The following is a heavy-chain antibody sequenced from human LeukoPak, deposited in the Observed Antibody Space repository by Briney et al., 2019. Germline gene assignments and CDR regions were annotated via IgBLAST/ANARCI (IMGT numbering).Heavy chain of an antibody. V-gene: IGHV1-69*13. CDR2: IIPIFGTA. CDR1: GGTFSSYA. J-gene: IGHJ4*02. D-gene: IGHD3-10*01. CDR3: ALPQNYYGSGSWGY. Sequence: SVKVSCKASGGTFSSYAISWVRQAPGQGLEWMGGIIPIFGTANYAQKFQGRVTITADESTSTAYMELSSLRSEDTAVYYCALPQNYYGSGSWGYWGQGTLVTVSS.